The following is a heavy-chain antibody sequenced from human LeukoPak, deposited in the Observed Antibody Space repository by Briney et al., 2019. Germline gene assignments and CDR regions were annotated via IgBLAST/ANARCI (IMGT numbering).Heavy chain of an antibody. CDR3: ARSVVPAARFDY. V-gene: IGHV3-53*01. CDR1: EFTVSSNY. Sequence: GGSLRLSCAASEFTVSSNYMSWVRQAPGKGLEWVSAIYSDGRAYYADSVKGRFTISRDNSKNTLSLLMNSLRAEDTAVYYCARSVVPAARFDYWGQGTLVTVSS. CDR2: IYSDGRA. D-gene: IGHD2-2*01. J-gene: IGHJ4*02.